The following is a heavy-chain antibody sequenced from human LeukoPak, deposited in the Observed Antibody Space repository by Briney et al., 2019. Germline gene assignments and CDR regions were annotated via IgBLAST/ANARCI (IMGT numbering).Heavy chain of an antibody. CDR2: VYSSGST. D-gene: IGHD1-26*01. J-gene: IGHJ4*02. CDR3: TRISGNYGSYYLDY. Sequence: SETLSLTCTVSGGSISIYYWSWVRQPAGKRLEWVGRVYSSGSTNYNPSLKSRVTMSVDTSKNQFSLKLSSVTAADTAVYYCTRISGNYGSYYLDYWGQGTLVTVSS. CDR1: GGSISIYY. V-gene: IGHV4-4*07.